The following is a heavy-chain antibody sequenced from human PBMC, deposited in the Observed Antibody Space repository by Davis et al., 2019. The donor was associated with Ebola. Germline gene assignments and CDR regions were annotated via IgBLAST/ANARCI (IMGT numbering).Heavy chain of an antibody. CDR3: ARDFDAYNYV. Sequence: HTGGSLRPSFPPPGFTSSSYWMHWFRQAPGKGLVWVSRINSDGSSTSYADSVKGRFTISRDNAKNMLYLQMSSLRAEDTAVYYCARDFDAYNYVWGQGTLVTVSS. D-gene: IGHD5-24*01. V-gene: IGHV3-74*01. J-gene: IGHJ4*02. CDR1: GFTSSSYW. CDR2: INSDGSST.